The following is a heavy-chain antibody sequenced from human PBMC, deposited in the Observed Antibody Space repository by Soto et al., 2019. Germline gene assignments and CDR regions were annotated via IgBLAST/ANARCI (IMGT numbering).Heavy chain of an antibody. D-gene: IGHD5-12*01. CDR3: AKTKAGDGYNLGY. CDR1: GGTFSSYA. Sequence: GASVKVCGKASGGTFSSYAISWVRQAPGQGLEWMGGIIPIFGTANYAQKFQGRVTITADESTSTAYMELSSLRSEDTAVYYCAKTKAGDGYNLGYWGQGTLVTVSS. J-gene: IGHJ4*02. CDR2: IIPIFGTA. V-gene: IGHV1-69*13.